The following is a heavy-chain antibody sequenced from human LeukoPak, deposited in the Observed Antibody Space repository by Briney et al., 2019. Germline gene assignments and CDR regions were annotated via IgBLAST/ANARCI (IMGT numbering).Heavy chain of an antibody. CDR3: ARRRRDSSGLYYFDS. Sequence: SETLSLTCTVSGGSISTYYWSWIRQPPGRGLEWIGYIYDSGSPTYNPSLKSRVTISVDTSKNQFYLKLSSVTAADTAVYYFARRRRDSSGLYYFDSWGPGTSVTASS. CDR1: GGSISTYY. D-gene: IGHD3-22*01. V-gene: IGHV4-59*08. J-gene: IGHJ4*02. CDR2: IYDSGSP.